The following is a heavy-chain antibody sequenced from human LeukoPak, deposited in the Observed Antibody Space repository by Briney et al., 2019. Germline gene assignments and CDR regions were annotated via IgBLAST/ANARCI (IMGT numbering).Heavy chain of an antibody. CDR2: INPSGGST. V-gene: IGHV1-46*01. J-gene: IGHJ5*02. Sequence: ASVTVSCMASVYIFPSYFMHWVRQPPAQGLEWMGLINPSGGSTRYAQKLQGRVTMTRDMSTSTVYMELSSLRSEDTAGYYCARARPHRRLMDTTMEQHWFDPWGEGTLATVSS. CDR1: VYIFPSYF. CDR3: ARARPHRRLMDTTMEQHWFDP. D-gene: IGHD5-18*01.